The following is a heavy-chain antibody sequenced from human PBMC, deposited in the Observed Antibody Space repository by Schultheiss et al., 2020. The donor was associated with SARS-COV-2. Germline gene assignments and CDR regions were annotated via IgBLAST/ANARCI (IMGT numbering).Heavy chain of an antibody. J-gene: IGHJ6*02. Sequence: GGSLRLSCAASGFTFSNAWMSWVRQAPGKGLEWLSYISSSGSTIYYADSVKGRFTISRDNAKNSLYLQMNSLRAEDTAVYYCARTDRYSSSWYPYSYYGMDVWGQGTTVTVSS. CDR3: ARTDRYSSSWYPYSYYGMDV. CDR1: GFTFSNAW. V-gene: IGHV3-11*04. CDR2: ISSSGSTI. D-gene: IGHD6-13*01.